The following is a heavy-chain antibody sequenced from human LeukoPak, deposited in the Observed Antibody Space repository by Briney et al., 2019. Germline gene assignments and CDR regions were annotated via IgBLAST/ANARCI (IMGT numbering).Heavy chain of an antibody. V-gene: IGHV1-2*02. J-gene: IGHJ3*02. Sequence: ALVRVSCKPSGYTFTGHYIHWVRQAPGQGLEWMGWISPKSGETSYSQQFQGRVTMTRDTSSSTAYMDLTWLRSDDTAVFYCARGRKITIFGGIGGAFDIWGQGTVVTVSS. D-gene: IGHD3-3*01. CDR2: ISPKSGET. CDR1: GYTFTGHY. CDR3: ARGRKITIFGGIGGAFDI.